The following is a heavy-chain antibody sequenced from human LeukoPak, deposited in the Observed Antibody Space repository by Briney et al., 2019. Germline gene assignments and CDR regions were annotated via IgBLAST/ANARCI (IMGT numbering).Heavy chain of an antibody. CDR2: MNPNSGNT. V-gene: IGHV1-8*03. CDR3: ARGVVDTASPSGGDAFDI. J-gene: IGHJ3*02. Sequence: ASVKVSCKASGYTFTSYDINWVRQATGQGLEWMGWMNPNSGNTGYAQKFQGRVTITRNTSISTAYMELSSLRSEDTAVYYCARGVVDTASPSGGDAFDIRGQGTMVTVSS. D-gene: IGHD5-18*01. CDR1: GYTFTSYD.